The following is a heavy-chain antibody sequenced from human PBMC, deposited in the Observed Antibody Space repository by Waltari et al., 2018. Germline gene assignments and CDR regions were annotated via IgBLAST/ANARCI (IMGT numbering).Heavy chain of an antibody. CDR3: ASTQLGIWYFDL. J-gene: IGHJ2*01. V-gene: IGHV4-34*01. CDR2: INHSGST. CDR1: GGSFSGYY. D-gene: IGHD7-27*01. Sequence: QVQLQQWGAGLLKPSETLSLTCAVYGGSFSGYYWSWIRQPPGKGLEWIGEINHSGSTNYNPSLKSRVTISVDTSKNQFSLKLSSVTAADTAVYYCASTQLGIWYFDLWGRGTLVTVSS.